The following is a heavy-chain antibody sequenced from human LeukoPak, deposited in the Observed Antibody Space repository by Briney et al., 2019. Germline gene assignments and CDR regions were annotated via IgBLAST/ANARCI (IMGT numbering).Heavy chain of an antibody. D-gene: IGHD3-22*01. Sequence: GESLKISCKGSGYSFTSYWIGWVRQMPGKGLEWMGITYPGDSDTRYSPSFQGQVTISADKSISTAYLQWSSLKASDTAMYYCARVYDSSGYYFGAPGGWFDPWGQGTLVTVSS. J-gene: IGHJ5*02. CDR1: GYSFTSYW. CDR3: ARVYDSSGYYFGAPGGWFDP. CDR2: TYPGDSDT. V-gene: IGHV5-51*01.